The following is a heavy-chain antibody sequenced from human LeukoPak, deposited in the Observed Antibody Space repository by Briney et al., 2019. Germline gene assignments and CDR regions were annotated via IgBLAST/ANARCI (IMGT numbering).Heavy chain of an antibody. CDR2: INNFGDNT. J-gene: IGHJ4*02. CDR3: VKPNLAVAGTRYFDS. Sequence: GGSLRLSCSASGCTFSTYPMHWVRQAQAKGLEYVSAINNFGDNTYYADSVKGKFTISRDNSKNTLYLQMSSLRPEDTTVYSCVKPNLAVAGTRYFDSGGQGTLVTVSS. CDR1: GCTFSTYP. V-gene: IGHV3-64D*06. D-gene: IGHD6-19*01.